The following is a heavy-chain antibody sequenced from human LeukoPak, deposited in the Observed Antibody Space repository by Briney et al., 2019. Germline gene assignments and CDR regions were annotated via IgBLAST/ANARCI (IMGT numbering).Heavy chain of an antibody. J-gene: IGHJ4*02. CDR1: GFTFSGYD. Sequence: QAGGSLRLSCEASGFTFSGYDMHWVRQATGEGLEWVSAIGTTGDTYYSDSVRGRFTISRENAKNSLDLQMNSLRAGDTAVYYCARSPSYSSSWYALDSWGQGTLVTVSS. CDR2: IGTTGDT. V-gene: IGHV3-13*01. D-gene: IGHD6-13*01. CDR3: ARSPSYSSSWYALDS.